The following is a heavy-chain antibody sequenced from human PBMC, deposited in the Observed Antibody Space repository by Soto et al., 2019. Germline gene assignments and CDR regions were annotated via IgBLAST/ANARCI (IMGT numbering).Heavy chain of an antibody. CDR1: GFTFDDYA. V-gene: IGHV3-9*01. CDR2: ISWNSGSI. Sequence: EVQLVESGGGLVQPGRSLRLSCAASGFTFDDYAMHWVRQASGKGLEWVSGISWNSGSIGYADSVKGRFTISRDNAKNSLYLQMNSLRAEVTALYYCAKGSDVTIFGVVIHFDYWGQGTLVTVSS. CDR3: AKGSDVTIFGVVIHFDY. D-gene: IGHD3-3*01. J-gene: IGHJ4*02.